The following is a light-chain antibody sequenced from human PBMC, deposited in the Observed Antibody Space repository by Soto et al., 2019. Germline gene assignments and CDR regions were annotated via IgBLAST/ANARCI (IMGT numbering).Light chain of an antibody. CDR1: QDITSW. J-gene: IGKJ3*01. Sequence: DIQMTQSPSSVSASVGDRVTITCRASQDITSWLVWYQQKPGKAPKLLIFAASSLPSGVPSRFGGSGSGTDFTLPISRLQPEDIATYYCQQAYSFPFTFGPGTKVDIK. CDR3: QQAYSFPFT. CDR2: AAS. V-gene: IGKV1D-12*01.